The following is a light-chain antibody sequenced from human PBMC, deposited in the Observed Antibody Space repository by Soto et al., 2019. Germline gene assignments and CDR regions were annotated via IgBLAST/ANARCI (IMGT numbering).Light chain of an antibody. Sequence: QSVLTQPPSVSGAPGQRVTISCTGSSSNIGAGYDVHWYQQRPGTAPKLLIFGNINRPSGVPDRFSGSKSGTSASLAITGLQAEDEGDYYCQSYDTNVGVVFGGGTKVTVL. V-gene: IGLV1-40*01. CDR2: GNI. CDR1: SSNIGAGYD. CDR3: QSYDTNVGVV. J-gene: IGLJ2*01.